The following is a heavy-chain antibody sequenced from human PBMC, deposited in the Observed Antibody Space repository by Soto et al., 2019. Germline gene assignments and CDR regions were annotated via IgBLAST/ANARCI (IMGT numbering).Heavy chain of an antibody. V-gene: IGHV3-74*01. CDR3: ARDLPCSSTSCYFYGTDV. CDR1: GFTFSSYW. J-gene: IGHJ6*02. Sequence: GGSLRLSCAASGFTFSSYWMHWVRQAPGKGLVWVSRINSDGSSTSYADSVKGRFTISRDNAKNTLYLQMNSLRAEDTAVYYCARDLPCSSTSCYFYGTDVWGQGTTVTVSS. D-gene: IGHD2-2*01. CDR2: INSDGSST.